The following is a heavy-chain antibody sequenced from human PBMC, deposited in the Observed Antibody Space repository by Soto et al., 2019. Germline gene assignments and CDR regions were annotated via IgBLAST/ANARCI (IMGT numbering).Heavy chain of an antibody. D-gene: IGHD6-6*01. CDR3: ATGRARGIGARWAYYYDYMDG. J-gene: IGHJ6*03. CDR2: INHSGST. Sequence: PSETLSLTGVVYGGSFSGYYWSWIRHPPGKGLEWIGEINHSGSTNYNPSLKSRVTISLDTSKNHFSLKLSSGTATDTAVYYCATGRARGIGARWAYYYDYMDGWGQGTTVTVSS. V-gene: IGHV4-34*01. CDR1: GGSFSGYY.